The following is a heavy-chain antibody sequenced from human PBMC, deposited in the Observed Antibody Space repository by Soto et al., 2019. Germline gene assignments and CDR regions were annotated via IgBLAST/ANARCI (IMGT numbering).Heavy chain of an antibody. J-gene: IGHJ6*03. V-gene: IGHV3-64*01. Sequence: EVQLAESGGGLAQPGGSLRLSCAASGFTLSGYAMDWVRQAPGKGLEYVSGISSNGVGTYYANSVQGRFTISRDNSKNTVYLQMGSQRPEDMAVYYCARRARPDFYYMDVWGEGTTVIVS. CDR2: ISSNGVGT. CDR3: ARRARPDFYYMDV. D-gene: IGHD6-6*01. CDR1: GFTLSGYA.